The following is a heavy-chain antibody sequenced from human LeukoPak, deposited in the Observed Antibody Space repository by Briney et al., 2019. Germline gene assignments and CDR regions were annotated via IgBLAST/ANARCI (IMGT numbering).Heavy chain of an antibody. Sequence: SETLSLTCTVSGGSISSYYWSWIRQPPGKGLEWIGYIYYSGSTNYNPSLKSRVTISVDTSKNQFSLKLSSVTAADTAVYYCASTTFSSGWYSSTEGYYYGMDVWGQGTTVTVSS. D-gene: IGHD6-19*01. J-gene: IGHJ6*02. CDR2: IYYSGST. V-gene: IGHV4-59*08. CDR1: GGSISSYY. CDR3: ASTTFSSGWYSSTEGYYYGMDV.